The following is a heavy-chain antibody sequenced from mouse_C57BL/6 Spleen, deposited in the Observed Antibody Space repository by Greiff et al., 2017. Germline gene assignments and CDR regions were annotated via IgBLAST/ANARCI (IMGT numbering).Heavy chain of an antibody. J-gene: IGHJ2*01. D-gene: IGHD1-1*01. CDR2: IYPRSGNT. CDR3: ARGYYGSSYYFDY. V-gene: IGHV1-81*01. Sequence: VQGVESGAELVRPGASVKLSCKASGYTFTSYGISWVKQRTGQGLEWIGEIYPRSGNTYYNEKFKGKATLTADKSSSTAYMALRSLTSEDSAVYVCARGYYGSSYYFDYWGQGTTLTVSS. CDR1: GYTFTSYG.